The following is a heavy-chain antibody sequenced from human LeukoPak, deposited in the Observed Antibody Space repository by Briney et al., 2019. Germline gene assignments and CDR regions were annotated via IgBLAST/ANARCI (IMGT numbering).Heavy chain of an antibody. V-gene: IGHV3-23*01. CDR2: ISGSGGST. D-gene: IGHD5-18*01. CDR3: AKDHGYSYGLDY. Sequence: GGSLRLSCAASGFTFSNAWMSWVRQAPGKGLEGVSAISGSGGSTYYADSVKGRFTISRDNSKNTLYLQMNSLRAEDTAVYYCAKDHGYSYGLDYWGQGTLVTVSS. J-gene: IGHJ4*02. CDR1: GFTFSNAW.